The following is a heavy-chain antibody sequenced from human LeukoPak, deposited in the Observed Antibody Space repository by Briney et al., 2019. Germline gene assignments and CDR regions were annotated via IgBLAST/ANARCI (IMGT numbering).Heavy chain of an antibody. D-gene: IGHD6-13*01. CDR3: VQHGWYSNNWVVS. Sequence: SETLSLTCTVSGGSISSYYWSWIRQPAGKGLEWIGRIYISGSGGTNYNPSLKSRVTISVDTSKNQFSLKVNSVTAADTAVYNCVQHGWYSNNWVVSWGQGSLVTVSS. CDR1: GGSISSYY. J-gene: IGHJ5*01. V-gene: IGHV4-4*07. CDR2: IYISGSGGT.